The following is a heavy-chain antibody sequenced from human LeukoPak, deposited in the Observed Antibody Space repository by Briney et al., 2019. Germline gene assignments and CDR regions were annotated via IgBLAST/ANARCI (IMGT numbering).Heavy chain of an antibody. V-gene: IGHV1-18*01. CDR1: GYTFTSYG. Sequence: ASVKVSCKASGYTFTSYGTSWVRQAPGQGLEWMGWISAYNGNTNYAQKLQGRVTMTTDTSTSTAYMELRSLGSDDTAVYYCARDPSLRYFDWSNWFDPWGQGTLVTVPS. CDR3: ARDPSLRYFDWSNWFDP. CDR2: ISAYNGNT. J-gene: IGHJ5*02. D-gene: IGHD3-9*01.